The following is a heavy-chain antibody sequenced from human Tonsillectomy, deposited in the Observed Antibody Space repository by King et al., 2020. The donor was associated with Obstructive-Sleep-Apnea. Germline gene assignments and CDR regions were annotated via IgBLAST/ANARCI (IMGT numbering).Heavy chain of an antibody. D-gene: IGHD3-22*01. CDR2: INHSGST. Sequence: VQLQQWGAGLLKPSETLSLTCAVYGGSFSDYYWSWIRQPPGKGLEWIGEINHSGSTNYNPSLKSRVTISVDTSKNQFSLNLSSVTAAATAVYYCARSSGAVSVNWFDPWGQGALVTVSS. CDR3: ARSSGAVSVNWFDP. CDR1: GGSFSDYY. J-gene: IGHJ5*02. V-gene: IGHV4-34*01.